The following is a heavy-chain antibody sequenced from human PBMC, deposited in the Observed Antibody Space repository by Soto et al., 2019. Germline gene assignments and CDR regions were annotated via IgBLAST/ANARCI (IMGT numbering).Heavy chain of an antibody. V-gene: IGHV1-2*02. CDR1: GYTFTGYY. D-gene: IGHD2-8*01. J-gene: IGHJ4*02. Sequence: ASVKVSCKASGYTFTGYYIHWVRQAPGQGLEWMGWINPNSGGTDSQQKFQGRVTMTSDSSITTAYMELSSLRSDDTAVFYCARANSVCDDEFDYWGQGTRVTVSS. CDR2: INPNSGGT. CDR3: ARANSVCDDEFDY.